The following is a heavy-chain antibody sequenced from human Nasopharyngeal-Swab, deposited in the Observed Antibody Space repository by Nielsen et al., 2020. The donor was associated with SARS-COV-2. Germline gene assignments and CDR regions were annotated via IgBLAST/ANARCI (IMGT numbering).Heavy chain of an antibody. CDR1: GFTFSDYY. D-gene: IGHD3-10*01. J-gene: IGHJ4*02. V-gene: IGHV3-11*01. CDR3: ANHHPGTYYFDY. CDR2: ISSSGSTI. Sequence: GESLKISCAASGFTFSDYYMSWIRQAPGKGLEWVSYISSSGSTIYYADSVKGRFTISRDNAKNSLYLQMNSLRAEDTAVYYCANHHPGTYYFDYWGQGTLVTVSS.